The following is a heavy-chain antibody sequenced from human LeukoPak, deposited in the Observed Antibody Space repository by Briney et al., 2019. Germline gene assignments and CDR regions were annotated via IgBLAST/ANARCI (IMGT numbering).Heavy chain of an antibody. CDR2: IKQDGSEK. CDR1: GFTFTSYW. D-gene: IGHD3-10*01. V-gene: IGHV3-7*01. CDR3: ASQSYGLFEY. J-gene: IGHJ4*02. Sequence: GGSLRLSCAASGFTFTSYWMGWVRQAPGKGLEWVANIKQDGSEKYYVDSVKGRFTISRDNAKNSLYLQMNSLRAEDTAVCYCASQSYGLFEYWGQGTLVTVSS.